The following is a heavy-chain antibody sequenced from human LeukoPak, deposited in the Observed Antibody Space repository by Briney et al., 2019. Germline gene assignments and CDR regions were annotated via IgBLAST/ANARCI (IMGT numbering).Heavy chain of an antibody. Sequence: SETLSLTCTVSGGSIRSYDWSWIRQPAGKGLEWIGRVYSSGSTKCNPSLKSRVTLSLDTSKNQFSLKLSSVTAADTAVYYCARFYPDQRDYWGQGTLVTVSS. CDR2: VYSSGST. D-gene: IGHD1-14*01. J-gene: IGHJ4*02. V-gene: IGHV4-4*07. CDR3: ARFYPDQRDY. CDR1: GGSIRSYD.